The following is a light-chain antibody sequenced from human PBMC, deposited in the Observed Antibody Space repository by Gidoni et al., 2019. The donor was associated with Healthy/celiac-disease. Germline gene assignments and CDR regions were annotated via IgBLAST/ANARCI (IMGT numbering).Light chain of an antibody. CDR1: ALPKQY. V-gene: IGLV3-25*03. CDR3: QSADSSGTYYV. CDR2: KDR. Sequence: SYELTQQPSVSVSPGQTARITCSGDALPKQYAYWYQQKPGQAPVLVIYKDRERPSGIPERFSGSSSGTTVTLTICGVQAEDEADYYCQSADSSGTYYVFGTGTKVTVL. J-gene: IGLJ1*01.